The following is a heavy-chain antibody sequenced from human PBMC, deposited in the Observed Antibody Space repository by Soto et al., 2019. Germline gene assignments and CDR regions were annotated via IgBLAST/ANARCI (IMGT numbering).Heavy chain of an antibody. J-gene: IGHJ2*01. D-gene: IGHD5-12*01. V-gene: IGHV4-30-4*01. CDR3: ARDPQSILATIYRVGYFDL. Sequence: QVQLQESGPGLVKPSQTLSLTCTVSGGSISSGDYYWSWIRQPPGKGLEWIGYIYYSGSTYYNPSLKSRVTISVDTSKNQFSLKLSSVPAADTAVYYCARDPQSILATIYRVGYFDLWGRGTLVTVSS. CDR1: GGSISSGDYY. CDR2: IYYSGST.